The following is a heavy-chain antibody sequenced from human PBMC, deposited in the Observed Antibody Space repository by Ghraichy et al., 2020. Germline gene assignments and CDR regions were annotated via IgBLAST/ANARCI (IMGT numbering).Heavy chain of an antibody. V-gene: IGHV1-69*02. Sequence: SSVKVSCKASGGTFSSYTISWVRQAPGQGLEWMGRIIPILGIANYAQKFQGRVTITADKSTSTAYMELSSLRSEDTAVYYCASSPTPAPVLRYLYAFDIWGQGTMVTVSS. J-gene: IGHJ3*02. D-gene: IGHD3-9*01. CDR1: GGTFSSYT. CDR2: IIPILGIA. CDR3: ASSPTPAPVLRYLYAFDI.